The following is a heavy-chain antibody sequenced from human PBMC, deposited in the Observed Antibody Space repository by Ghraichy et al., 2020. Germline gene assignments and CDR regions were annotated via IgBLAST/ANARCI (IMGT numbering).Heavy chain of an antibody. V-gene: IGHV3-64D*06. D-gene: IGHD6-19*01. CDR3: VKVLGSSGWFDAFDI. CDR2: ISSNGGST. J-gene: IGHJ3*02. CDR1: GFTFSSYA. Sequence: GESLNISCSASGFTFSSYAMHWVRQAPGKGLEYVSVISSNGGSTYYADSVKGRFTISRDNSKNTLYLQMSSLRAEDTAVYYCVKVLGSSGWFDAFDIWGQGTMVTVSS.